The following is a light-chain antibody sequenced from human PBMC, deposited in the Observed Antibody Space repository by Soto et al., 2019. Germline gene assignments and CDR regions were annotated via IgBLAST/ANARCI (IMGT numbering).Light chain of an antibody. V-gene: IGLV1-40*01. CDR3: QSYDSSLRGHWV. CDR1: SSNIGSGDD. CDR2: DNI. Sequence: QSVLTQPPSVSGAPGQRVTISCTGSSSNIGSGDDVHWYQQLPGTAPKLLIYDNINRPSGVPDRFSGSRSGTSASLAITGLQAEDEADYYGQSYDSSLRGHWVFGGGTKLTVL. J-gene: IGLJ3*02.